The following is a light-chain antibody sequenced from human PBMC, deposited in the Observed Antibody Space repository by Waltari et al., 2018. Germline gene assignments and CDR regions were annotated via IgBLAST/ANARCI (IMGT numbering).Light chain of an antibody. V-gene: IGKV2-28*01. Sequence: DIVMTQSPLSLPVTPGAPASISCRSSESLVHSNGYSYLDWYLQKPGQSPQLLIYLSFNRASGVPDRFIGSGSGTDFTLKISRVEAEDVGIYYCMQALETWTFGQGTKVEI. CDR3: MQALETWT. CDR1: ESLVHSNGYSY. CDR2: LSF. J-gene: IGKJ1*01.